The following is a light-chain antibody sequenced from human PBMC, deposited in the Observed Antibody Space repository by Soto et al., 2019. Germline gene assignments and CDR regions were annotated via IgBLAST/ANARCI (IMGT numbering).Light chain of an antibody. J-gene: IGKJ5*01. V-gene: IGKV3-15*01. CDR1: QTLSND. CDR2: GAS. Sequence: EIVLTQSPATLSLSPGARATLSCRASQTLSNDFAWYQQKPGQAPRLLIYGASTRATGVPARFSGSGSGTEFTLTISGLQSEDFALYFCQQYNNWPFSFGPGTRLEIK. CDR3: QQYNNWPFS.